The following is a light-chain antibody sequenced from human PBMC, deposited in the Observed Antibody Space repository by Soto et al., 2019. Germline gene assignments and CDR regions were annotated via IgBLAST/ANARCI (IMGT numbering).Light chain of an antibody. CDR3: QQYGSSPNT. J-gene: IGKJ2*01. CDR1: QSVSSSY. CDR2: GAS. V-gene: IGKV3-20*01. Sequence: EIVLTQSPGTLSLSPGERATLSCRASQSVSSSYLAWYQQKPGQAPRLLIYGASSSATGIPDRFSGSGSGTVFTLTISRLEPEDFAVYYCQQYGSSPNTFGQGTKLEIK.